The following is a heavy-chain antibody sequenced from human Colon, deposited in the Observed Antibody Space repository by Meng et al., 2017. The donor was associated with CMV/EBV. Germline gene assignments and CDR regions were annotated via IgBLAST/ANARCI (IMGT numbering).Heavy chain of an antibody. J-gene: IGHJ4*02. Sequence: GESLKISCAASGFTFSSYAMSWVRQAPGKGLEWVSDVSGIGDSTYHADSVKGRFTISRDNSKNTLYLQMNSLRAEDTAVYYCAKGVSIFGVLPDYWGQGTRVTVSS. V-gene: IGHV3-23*01. D-gene: IGHD3-3*01. CDR2: VSGIGDST. CDR1: GFTFSSYA. CDR3: AKGVSIFGVLPDY.